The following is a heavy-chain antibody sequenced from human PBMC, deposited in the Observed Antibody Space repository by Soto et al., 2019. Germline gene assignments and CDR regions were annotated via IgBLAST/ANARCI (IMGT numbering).Heavy chain of an antibody. Sequence: GGSLRLSCTASGFTFGYYAMSWVRQSPGKGLEWVGFIRSEAYGGTTEYAASVKGRFTISRDDSKSIAYLQMNSLKNEDTAVYYCTRAYAQYYYDSSGHYLDYWGQGTLVTVSS. V-gene: IGHV3-49*04. CDR1: GFTFGYYA. CDR2: IRSEAYGGTT. CDR3: TRAYAQYYYDSSGHYLDY. D-gene: IGHD3-22*01. J-gene: IGHJ4*02.